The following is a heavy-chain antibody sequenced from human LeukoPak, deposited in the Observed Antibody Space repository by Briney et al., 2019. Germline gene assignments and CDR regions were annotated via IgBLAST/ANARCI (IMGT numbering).Heavy chain of an antibody. CDR3: TRDYSMIVVVADAFDI. CDR1: GFTFGDYA. Sequence: GGSLRLSCTASGFTFGDYAMSWFRQAPGKGLEWVGFIRSKAYGGTTEYAASVKGRFTISRDDSKSIAYLQMNSLKTEDTAVYYCTRDYSMIVVVADAFDIWGQGTMVTVSS. V-gene: IGHV3-49*03. CDR2: IRSKAYGGTT. D-gene: IGHD3-22*01. J-gene: IGHJ3*02.